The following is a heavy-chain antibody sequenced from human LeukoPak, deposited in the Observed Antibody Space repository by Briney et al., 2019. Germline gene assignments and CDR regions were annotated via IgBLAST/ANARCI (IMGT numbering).Heavy chain of an antibody. Sequence: GGSLRLSCAASGFTFSSYWMHWVRQAPGKGLVWVSRINSDGSSTSYADSVKGRFTISRDNAKNTLYLQMNSLRAEDTAVYYCARPRGGCSSTSCSPDYWGQGTLVTVSS. D-gene: IGHD2-2*01. CDR1: GFTFSSYW. J-gene: IGHJ4*02. V-gene: IGHV3-74*01. CDR3: ARPRGGCSSTSCSPDY. CDR2: INSDGSST.